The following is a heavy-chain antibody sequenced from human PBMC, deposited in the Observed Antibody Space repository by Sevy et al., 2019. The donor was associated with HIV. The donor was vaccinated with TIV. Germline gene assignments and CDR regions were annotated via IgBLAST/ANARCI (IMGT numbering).Heavy chain of an antibody. CDR1: GFTFRTYG. J-gene: IGHJ4*02. V-gene: IGHV3-30*02. CDR2: IRYDGNNK. D-gene: IGHD2-21*02. Sequence: RLSCAASGFTFRTYGMQWVRQAPGKGVEWVAFIRYDGNNKYYTDSVKGRFTIPRDNSKNTLYLHMNSLRAEDTAVYYCANGDYYFDYWGQGTLVTVSS. CDR3: ANGDYYFDY.